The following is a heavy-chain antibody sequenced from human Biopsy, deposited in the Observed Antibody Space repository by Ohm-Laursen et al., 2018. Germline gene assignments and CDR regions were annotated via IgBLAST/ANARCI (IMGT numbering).Heavy chain of an antibody. CDR1: GFSLTSRGEG. V-gene: IGHV2-5*02. CDR3: VHRRMTPSEFDY. CDR2: IYWDGDK. J-gene: IGHJ4*02. Sequence: TQTLTLTCAFSGFSLTSRGEGVGWLRQPPGKAPEWLALIYWDGDKFYNPSLESRLTITKDTSKNQVLLIMTNMDPVDTATYFCVHRRMTPSEFDYWGQGTLVTVSS.